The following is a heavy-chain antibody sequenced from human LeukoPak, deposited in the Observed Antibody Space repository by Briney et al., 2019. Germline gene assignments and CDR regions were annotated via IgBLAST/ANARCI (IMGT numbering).Heavy chain of an antibody. CDR2: ISSSSSYI. J-gene: IGHJ3*02. CDR1: GFTFSSYS. Sequence: RGSLRLSCAASGFTFSSYSMNWVRQAPGKGLEWVSSISSSSSYIYYADSVKGRFTISRDNAKNSLYLQMNSLRAEDTAVYYCARDELADAFDIWGQGTMVTVSS. CDR3: ARDELADAFDI. D-gene: IGHD6-13*01. V-gene: IGHV3-21*01.